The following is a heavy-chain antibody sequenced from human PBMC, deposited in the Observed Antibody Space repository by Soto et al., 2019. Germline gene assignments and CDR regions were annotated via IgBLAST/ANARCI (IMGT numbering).Heavy chain of an antibody. D-gene: IGHD3-22*01. CDR1: GGSISSGGYY. J-gene: IGHJ4*02. V-gene: IGHV4-31*03. CDR3: ARSSGGDYYDSSGYLQWYFDY. Sequence: QVQLQESGPGLVKPSQTLSLTCTVSGGSISSGGYYWSWIRQHPGKGLEWIGYIYYSGSTYYNPSLKSRVTISVDTSKNQFSLKLSSVTAADTAVYYCARSSGGDYYDSSGYLQWYFDYWGQGTLVTVSS. CDR2: IYYSGST.